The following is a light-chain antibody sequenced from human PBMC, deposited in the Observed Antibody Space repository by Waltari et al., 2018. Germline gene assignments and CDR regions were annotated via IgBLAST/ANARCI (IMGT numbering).Light chain of an antibody. CDR1: QGIGSW. V-gene: IGKV1-12*01. Sequence: DIQMTQSPSSVSASVGDGVTITCRASQGIGSWLAWYQQKPGKAPNLLIYDGYSLQSGVPSRFSGSGSGTVFTLTISSLQPEDFATYYCQQGNSFPITFGQGTRLEIK. J-gene: IGKJ5*01. CDR3: QQGNSFPIT. CDR2: DGY.